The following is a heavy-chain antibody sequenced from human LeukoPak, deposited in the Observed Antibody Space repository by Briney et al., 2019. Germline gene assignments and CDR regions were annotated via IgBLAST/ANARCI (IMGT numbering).Heavy chain of an antibody. Sequence: PSETLSLTCTVSGGSISPYDWTWIRQSPGKALEWIGYIYYSGRTSYNPSLKSRVTMSVDTSKNQFSLQLSSVTAADTAVYYCARDRTPWNLDVCGRGTLVTVSS. J-gene: IGHJ2*01. D-gene: IGHD2-15*01. CDR3: ARDRTPWNLDV. CDR1: GGSISPYD. CDR2: IYYSGRT. V-gene: IGHV4-59*01.